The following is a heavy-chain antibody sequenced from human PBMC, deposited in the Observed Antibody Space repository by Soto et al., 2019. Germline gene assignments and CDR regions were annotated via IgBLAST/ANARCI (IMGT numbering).Heavy chain of an antibody. CDR2: ISAYTGNT. CDR1: GYTFTNFG. CDR3: XXXXXPIDY. Sequence: QVQLVQSGAEVKKPGASVKVSCKASGYTFTNFGXXXXXXXXGQGLEWMGWISAYTGNTNYAQNFQGRVTMTTDTXXXXXXXXXXXXXXXXXXXXXXXXXXXPIDYWGQGTLVTVSS. V-gene: IGHV1-18*01. J-gene: IGHJ4*02.